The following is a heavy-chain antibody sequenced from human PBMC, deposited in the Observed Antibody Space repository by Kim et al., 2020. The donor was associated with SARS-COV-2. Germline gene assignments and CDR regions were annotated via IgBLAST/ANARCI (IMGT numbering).Heavy chain of an antibody. CDR3: AKDSYYYDSSGYYSDY. CDR2: ISGSGGST. CDR1: GFTFSSYA. J-gene: IGHJ4*02. D-gene: IGHD3-22*01. V-gene: IGHV3-23*01. Sequence: GGSLRLSCAASGFTFSSYAMSWVRQAPGKGLEWVSAISGSGGSTYYADSVKGRFTISRDNSKNTLYLQMNSLRAEDTAVYYCAKDSYYYDSSGYYSDYWGQGTLVTVSS.